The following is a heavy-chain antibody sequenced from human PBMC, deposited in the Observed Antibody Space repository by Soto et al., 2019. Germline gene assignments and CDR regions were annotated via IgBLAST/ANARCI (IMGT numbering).Heavy chain of an antibody. D-gene: IGHD2-15*01. Sequence: GGSLRLSCAASGFTFSDYYMSWIRQAPGKGLEWVSYISSSGSTIYYADSVKGRFTISRDNAKNSLYLQMNSLRAEDTAVYYCARDRGGSHYYYYYMDVWGKGTTVTVSS. CDR2: ISSSGSTI. J-gene: IGHJ6*03. V-gene: IGHV3-11*01. CDR3: ARDRGGSHYYYYYMDV. CDR1: GFTFSDYY.